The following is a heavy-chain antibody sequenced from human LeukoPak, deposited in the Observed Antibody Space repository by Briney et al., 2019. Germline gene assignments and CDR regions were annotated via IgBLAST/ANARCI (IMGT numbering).Heavy chain of an antibody. CDR1: GGSISSSSYY. V-gene: IGHV4-39*07. J-gene: IGHJ4*02. D-gene: IGHD6-13*01. Sequence: SETLSLTCTVSGGSISSSSYYWGWIRQPPGKGLEWIGSIYYSGSTYYNPSLKSRVTISVDTSKNQFSLKLSSVTAADTAVYYCARGPPATIAAAGTGAFDYWGQGTLVTVSS. CDR2: IYYSGST. CDR3: ARGPPATIAAAGTGAFDY.